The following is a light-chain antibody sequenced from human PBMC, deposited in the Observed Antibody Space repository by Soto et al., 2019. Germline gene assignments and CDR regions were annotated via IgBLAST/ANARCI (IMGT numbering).Light chain of an antibody. CDR1: QSVSRY. CDR3: QKRSNWPIT. J-gene: IGKJ5*01. V-gene: IGKV3-11*01. Sequence: EIVMTHSPATLSVSPWEIATLSFSASQSVSRYLAWYQQKPDQAPRLLIYDAFNRATGIPARFSGSGSGTDFTLTISSLEPEDFVVYYCQKRSNWPITFGQGTRLEIK. CDR2: DAF.